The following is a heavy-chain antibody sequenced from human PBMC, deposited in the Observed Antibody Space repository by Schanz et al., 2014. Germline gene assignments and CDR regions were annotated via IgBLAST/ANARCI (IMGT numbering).Heavy chain of an antibody. D-gene: IGHD5-12*01. CDR3: ARGSGGYGANNYFDY. V-gene: IGHV1-3*04. J-gene: IGHJ4*02. Sequence: QVHLVQSGAEVKRPGASVKVSCKASEYSFTSYSMHWVRQAPGQRLEWMGWINTCSGYTKYSQNFQGRVTITRDTSASTAYMELSSLRSEDTAVYSCARGSGGYGANNYFDYWGQGTLVTVSS. CDR1: EYSFTSYS. CDR2: INTCSGYT.